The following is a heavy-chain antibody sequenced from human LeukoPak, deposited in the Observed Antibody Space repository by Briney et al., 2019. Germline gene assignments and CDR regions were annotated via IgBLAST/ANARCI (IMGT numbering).Heavy chain of an antibody. D-gene: IGHD4-17*01. CDR2: ILYDGSNK. J-gene: IGHJ4*02. Sequence: GGTLSLSWAASGFTSSSYAIHMVREAPGKGLEWGAVILYDGSNKYYAYSVQGRFTISRDNSKNTLYLQMNSLRAEDTAVYYCARETGSAVGSTDFDYWGQGTLVTVSS. CDR3: ARETGSAVGSTDFDY. CDR1: GFTSSSYA. V-gene: IGHV3-30-3*01.